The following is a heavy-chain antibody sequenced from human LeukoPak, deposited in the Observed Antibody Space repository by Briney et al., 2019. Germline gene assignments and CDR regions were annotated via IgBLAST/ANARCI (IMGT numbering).Heavy chain of an antibody. D-gene: IGHD3-10*01. CDR1: GFTFSSYG. CDR2: IRYDGSNK. CDR3: ARDFGYLDAFDI. J-gene: IGHJ3*02. V-gene: IGHV3-30*02. Sequence: PGGSLRLSCAASGFTFSSYGMHWVRQAPGKGLEWVAFIRYDGSNKYYADSVKGRFTISRDNSKNTLYLQMNSLRAEDTAVYYCARDFGYLDAFDIWGQGTMVTVSS.